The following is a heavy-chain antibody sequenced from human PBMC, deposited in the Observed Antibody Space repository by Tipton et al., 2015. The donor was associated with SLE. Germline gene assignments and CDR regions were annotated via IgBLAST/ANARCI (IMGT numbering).Heavy chain of an antibody. V-gene: IGHV3-23*01. CDR3: ARSVWSGAWAPGAFDI. CDR1: GFTFSSYP. J-gene: IGHJ3*02. CDR2: ISSSGGST. D-gene: IGHD3-3*01. Sequence: GSLRLSCAASGFTFSSYPMSWVRQAPGKGLEWVSTISSSGGSTYYADSVKGRFSISRDNSKNTVYLQMNSLRAEDTAVYYCARSVWSGAWAPGAFDIWGQGTMVTVSS.